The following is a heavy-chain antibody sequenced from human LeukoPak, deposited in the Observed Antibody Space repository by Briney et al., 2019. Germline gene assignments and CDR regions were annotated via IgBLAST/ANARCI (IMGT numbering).Heavy chain of an antibody. CDR1: GFTFSSYA. Sequence: GGSLRLSCAASGFTFSSYAMSWVRQAPGKGLEWVSAISGSGGSTYYADPVKGRFTISRDNSKNTLYLQMNSLRAEDTAVYYCAKLPLAAAGGGLFDYWGQGALVTVSS. D-gene: IGHD6-13*01. CDR3: AKLPLAAAGGGLFDY. CDR2: ISGSGGST. V-gene: IGHV3-23*01. J-gene: IGHJ4*02.